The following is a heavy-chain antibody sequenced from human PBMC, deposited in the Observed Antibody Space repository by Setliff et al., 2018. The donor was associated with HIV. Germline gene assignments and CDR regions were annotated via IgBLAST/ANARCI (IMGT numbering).Heavy chain of an antibody. CDR3: ASQTMAHYYYYMDV. CDR1: GASFTDHY. CDR2: INYSGST. Sequence: SETLSLTCIVSGASFTDHYWGWIRQPPGQGLEWIGYINYSGSTYYNPSLKSRLNISVDTSKNQFSLKLNSVTAADTAVYHCASQTMAHYYYYMDVWGKGTTVTVSS. J-gene: IGHJ6*03. V-gene: IGHV4-59*08. D-gene: IGHD2-8*01.